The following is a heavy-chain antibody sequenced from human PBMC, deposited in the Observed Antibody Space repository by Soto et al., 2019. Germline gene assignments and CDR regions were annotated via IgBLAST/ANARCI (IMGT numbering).Heavy chain of an antibody. Sequence: GGSLRLSCAASGFTFSTHGMHWVRQAPGKGLAWVAVISYDGNNKYSADSVKGRFTISRDNSKNTLYLQMNSLRPEDTAVYYCAKDGDIAAAGYYFDYWGQGTLVTVSS. CDR1: GFTFSTHG. V-gene: IGHV3-30*18. CDR3: AKDGDIAAAGYYFDY. J-gene: IGHJ4*02. D-gene: IGHD6-13*01. CDR2: ISYDGNNK.